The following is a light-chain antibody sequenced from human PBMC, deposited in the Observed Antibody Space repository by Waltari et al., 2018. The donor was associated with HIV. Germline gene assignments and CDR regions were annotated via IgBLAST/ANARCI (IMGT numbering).Light chain of an antibody. CDR2: GAS. CDR3: QQSYSFPRT. J-gene: IGKJ1*01. CDR1: QSVGRS. Sequence: DIQLTQSPSSLSASVGDRVSITCRASQSVGRSLHWYQQIPGRAPSLVVYGASDLRDGVPSGFSASGSGTLFTLTIRSLQPEDFAAYYCQQSYSFPRTFGQGTRV. V-gene: IGKV1-39*01.